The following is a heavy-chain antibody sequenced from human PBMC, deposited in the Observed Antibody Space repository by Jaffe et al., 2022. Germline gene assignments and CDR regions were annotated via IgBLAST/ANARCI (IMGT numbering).Heavy chain of an antibody. D-gene: IGHD5-12*01. CDR2: INPSGGST. CDR3: ATAGGPLRRDGYNKTDY. CDR1: GYTFTSYY. Sequence: QVQLVQSGAEVKKPGASVKVSCKASGYTFTSYYMHWVRQAPGQGLEWMGIINPSGGSTSYAQKFQGRVTMTRDTSTSTVYMELSSLRSEDTAVYYCATAGGPLRRDGYNKTDYWGQGTLVTVSS. V-gene: IGHV1-46*01. J-gene: IGHJ4*02.